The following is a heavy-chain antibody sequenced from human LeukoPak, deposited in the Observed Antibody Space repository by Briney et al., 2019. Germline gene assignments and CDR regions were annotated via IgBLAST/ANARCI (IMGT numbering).Heavy chain of an antibody. D-gene: IGHD3-22*01. CDR3: ANDKYDSSGYTFDY. Sequence: PGRSLRLSCAASGFTFDDYAMHRVRQAPGKGLEWVSGISWNSGSIGYADSVKGRFTISRDNAKNSLYLQMNSLRAEDTALYYCANDKYDSSGYTFDYWGQGTLVTVSS. CDR2: ISWNSGSI. J-gene: IGHJ4*02. CDR1: GFTFDDYA. V-gene: IGHV3-9*01.